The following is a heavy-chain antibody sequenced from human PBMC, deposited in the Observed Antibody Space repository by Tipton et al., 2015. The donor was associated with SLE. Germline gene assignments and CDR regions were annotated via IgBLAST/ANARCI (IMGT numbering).Heavy chain of an antibody. D-gene: IGHD3-10*01. CDR3: ARDSVWVQGVKGAFDI. J-gene: IGHJ3*02. CDR2: AYYSRYT. CDR1: GGSISSSNHY. V-gene: IGHV4-39*07. Sequence: TLSLTCTVSGGSISSSNHYWGWIRQPPGKGLEWVGSAYYSRYTYYNPSLKSRVIISVETSKNQFSLKLSSVTAADTAVYYCARDSVWVQGVKGAFDIWGQGTMVTVSS.